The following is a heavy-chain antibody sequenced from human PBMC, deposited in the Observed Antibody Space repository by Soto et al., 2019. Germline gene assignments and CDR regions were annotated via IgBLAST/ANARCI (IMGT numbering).Heavy chain of an antibody. Sequence: SVKVSFKASGGTFSSYAISWLRQAPGQGLEWMGGIIPIFGTANYAQKFQGRVTITADESTSTAYMELSSLRSEDTAVYYCAREGSGYDQTTVTTAIFDYWGQGTLVTVSS. CDR3: AREGSGYDQTTVTTAIFDY. V-gene: IGHV1-69*13. J-gene: IGHJ4*02. CDR2: IIPIFGTA. CDR1: GGTFSSYA. D-gene: IGHD4-17*01.